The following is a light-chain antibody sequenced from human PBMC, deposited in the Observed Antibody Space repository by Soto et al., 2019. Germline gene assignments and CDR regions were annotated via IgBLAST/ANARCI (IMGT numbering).Light chain of an antibody. J-gene: IGKJ4*02. CDR2: GAS. CDR3: QQYNNCPLT. CDR1: QSVSSSY. V-gene: IGKV3-15*01. Sequence: EIVLTQSPATLSLSPGDRATLSCRASQSVSSSYLAWYQQKPGQAPRLLIYGASTRATGIPARFRGSGSGTEFTLTISSLQAEDFAVYYCQQYNNCPLTFGGGTKVDI.